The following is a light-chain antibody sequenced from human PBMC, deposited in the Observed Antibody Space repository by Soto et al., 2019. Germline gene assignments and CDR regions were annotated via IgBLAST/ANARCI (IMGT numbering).Light chain of an antibody. V-gene: IGKV1-5*03. CDR3: QQYNSYPWT. Sequence: DIQMTQSPSTLSASVGDRVTITCRANQSISTWLAWYQQKPGKAPILLIYKASNLESGVPSRFSGSGSGTEFTLTISSLQPDDFAAYYCQQYNSYPWTFGQGTKVEIK. CDR2: KAS. J-gene: IGKJ1*01. CDR1: QSISTW.